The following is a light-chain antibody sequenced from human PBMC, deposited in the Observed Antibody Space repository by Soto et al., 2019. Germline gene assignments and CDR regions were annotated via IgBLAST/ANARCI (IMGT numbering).Light chain of an antibody. CDR1: NIGSRS. CDR2: YDS. V-gene: IGLV3-21*04. J-gene: IGLJ2*01. Sequence: SYELTQPPAVSVAPGKTASITCGGNNIGSRSVHWYQQKPGQAPVLVIYYDSDRPSGIPERFSGSNSVNTATLTISRVEAGDEADYYCHVWDSRSDHVVFGGGTKLTVL. CDR3: HVWDSRSDHVV.